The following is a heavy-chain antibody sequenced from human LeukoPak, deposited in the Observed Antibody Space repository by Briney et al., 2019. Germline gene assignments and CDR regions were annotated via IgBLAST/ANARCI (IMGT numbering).Heavy chain of an antibody. CDR1: GFIFSDHY. CDR2: IRNKVRGYTT. Sequence: GGFLRLSCAASGFIFSDHYMDWVRQAPGRGLEWVARIRNKVRGYTTEYAASVQGRFTISRDDSSNSLYLQMSSLKTEDTAVYFCARGAVAGTNWYFDYWGQGTLVAVSS. CDR3: ARGAVAGTNWYFDY. V-gene: IGHV3-72*01. J-gene: IGHJ4*02. D-gene: IGHD6-19*01.